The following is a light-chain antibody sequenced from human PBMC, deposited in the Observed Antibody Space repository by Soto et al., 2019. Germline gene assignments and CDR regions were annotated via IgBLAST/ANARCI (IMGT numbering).Light chain of an antibody. Sequence: EMVLTQSPATLSLSPGERATLSCRASQSVSSYLAWYQQKPGQAPKLLIYDASNRATGIPARFSESGSGPDFSRPVSRREPEDFAVYYCRPRSHWPTLGQGPQVEVK. CDR2: DAS. V-gene: IGKV3-11*01. J-gene: IGKJ1*01. CDR3: RPRSHWPT. CDR1: QSVSSY.